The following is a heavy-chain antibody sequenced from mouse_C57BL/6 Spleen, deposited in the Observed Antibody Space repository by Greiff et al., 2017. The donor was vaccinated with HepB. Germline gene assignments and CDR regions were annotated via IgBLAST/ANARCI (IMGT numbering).Heavy chain of an antibody. CDR3: AREPRYYGSSGGYWYFDV. CDR2: ISSGSSTI. CDR1: GFTFSDYG. Sequence: DVHLVESGGGLVKPGGSLKLSCAASGFTFSDYGMHWVRQAPEKGLEWVAYISSGSSTIYYADTVKGRFTISRDNAKNTLFLQMTSLRSEDTAMYYCAREPRYYGSSGGYWYFDVWGTGTTVTVSS. J-gene: IGHJ1*03. D-gene: IGHD1-1*01. V-gene: IGHV5-17*01.